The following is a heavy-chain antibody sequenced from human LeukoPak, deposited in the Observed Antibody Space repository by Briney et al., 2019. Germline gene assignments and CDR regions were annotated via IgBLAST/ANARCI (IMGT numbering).Heavy chain of an antibody. CDR2: ISSGGSST. Sequence: GGSLRLSCAASGFTFSTYEMNWVRQAPGKGLEWVSYISSGGSSTHYTDSVKGRFTISRDNAKNSLYLQMSSLRAEDTAVYYCAKDRGSGYHYFDYWGQGTLVTVSS. J-gene: IGHJ4*02. D-gene: IGHD3-22*01. CDR3: AKDRGSGYHYFDY. V-gene: IGHV3-48*03. CDR1: GFTFSTYE.